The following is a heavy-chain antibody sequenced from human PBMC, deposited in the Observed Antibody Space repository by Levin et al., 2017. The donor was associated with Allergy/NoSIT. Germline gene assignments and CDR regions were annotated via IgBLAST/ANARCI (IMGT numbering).Heavy chain of an antibody. V-gene: IGHV3-23*01. J-gene: IGHJ4*02. CDR3: AKDGYSYGNFDY. CDR1: GFTFSSYA. CDR2: ISGGGGST. D-gene: IGHD5-18*01. Sequence: GESLKISCAASGFTFSSYAMNWVRQAPGKGLEWVSTISGGGGSTSYADSVKGRFTISRDNSKNTLYLHMNSLRAEDTAVYYCAKDGYSYGNFDYWGQGTLVTVSS.